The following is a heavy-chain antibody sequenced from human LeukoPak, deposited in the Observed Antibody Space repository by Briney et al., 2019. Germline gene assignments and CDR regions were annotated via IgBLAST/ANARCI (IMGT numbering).Heavy chain of an antibody. CDR1: GYTFTSYG. D-gene: IGHD3-9*01. V-gene: IGHV1-18*01. J-gene: IGHJ4*02. Sequence: ASVKVSCKASGYTFTSYGISWVRQAPGQGLEWMGWISAYNGNTNYAQKLQGRVTMTTDTSTSTAYMELRSLRSDDTAVYYCARDLSQGLRYFDWLFQAPYYFDYWGQGTLVTVSS. CDR3: ARDLSQGLRYFDWLFQAPYYFDY. CDR2: ISAYNGNT.